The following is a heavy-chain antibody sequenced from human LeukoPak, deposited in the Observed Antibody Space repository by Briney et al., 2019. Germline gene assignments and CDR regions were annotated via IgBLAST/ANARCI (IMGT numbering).Heavy chain of an antibody. J-gene: IGHJ3*02. D-gene: IGHD3-16*01. CDR3: ARQSSLITPGAFDI. CDR1: GGSFSGYY. Sequence: SETLSLTCAVYGGSFSGYYWSWIRQPPGKGLEWIGEINHSGSTNYNPSLMSRVTISVDTSKNQFSLKLSSVTAADTAVYYCARQSSLITPGAFDIWGQGTMVTVSS. V-gene: IGHV4-34*01. CDR2: INHSGST.